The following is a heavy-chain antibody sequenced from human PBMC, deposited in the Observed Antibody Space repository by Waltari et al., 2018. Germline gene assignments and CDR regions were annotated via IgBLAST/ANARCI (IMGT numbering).Heavy chain of an antibody. Sequence: EVQLVESGGGLVQPGRSLRLSCAASGFKFDDHAMHWVRQAPGKGAEWVSSMSYNGGSQGHADSVKGRFTISRDNAKDSLYLQMNSLKPEDTALYYCAKGGHITAPFALFDTWGQGTLVTVSS. V-gene: IGHV3-9*01. J-gene: IGHJ5*02. CDR3: AKGGHITAPFALFDT. CDR2: MSYNGGSQ. D-gene: IGHD3-16*01. CDR1: GFKFDDHA.